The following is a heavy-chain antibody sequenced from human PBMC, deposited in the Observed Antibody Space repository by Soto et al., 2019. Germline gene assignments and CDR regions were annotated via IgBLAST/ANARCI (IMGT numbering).Heavy chain of an antibody. CDR1: GGSISSSSYY. J-gene: IGHJ6*02. Sequence: SETLSLTCTVSGGSISSSSYYWGWIRQPPGKGLEWIGSIYYSGSTYYNPSLKSRVTISVDTSKNQFSLKLSSVTAADTAVYYCARLVWPAGTYGMDVWGHGTTVPVSS. CDR3: ARLVWPAGTYGMDV. V-gene: IGHV4-39*01. CDR2: IYYSGST. D-gene: IGHD2-2*01.